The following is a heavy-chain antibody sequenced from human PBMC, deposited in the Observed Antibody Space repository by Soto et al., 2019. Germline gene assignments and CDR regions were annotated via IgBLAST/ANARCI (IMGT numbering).Heavy chain of an antibody. Sequence: QVQLQESGPGLVKPSETLSLTCTVSGGSISSYYWSWIRRPPGKGLEWIGYIYNSGSTHSNPSLQSRVTISGDTPKNQFSLKLSSVTAADTGIYYCARARITMVREVIEYNMDVWGQGTTVIVSS. CDR3: ARARITMVREVIEYNMDV. CDR2: IYNSGST. D-gene: IGHD3-10*01. V-gene: IGHV4-59*01. J-gene: IGHJ6*02. CDR1: GGSISSYY.